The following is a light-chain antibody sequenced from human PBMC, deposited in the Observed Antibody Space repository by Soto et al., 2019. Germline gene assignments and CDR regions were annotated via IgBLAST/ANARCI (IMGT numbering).Light chain of an antibody. V-gene: IGKV3-15*01. CDR3: QQYNDWPLT. J-gene: IGKJ1*01. Sequence: DIVLTQSPGTLSLSPGERATLSCRASQSISSSYLAWYQQKPGQAPSLLIYGAFTRATGIPTRFSGTGSGTEFTLTISSLQSEDFALYYCQQYNDWPLTFGQGTKVDIK. CDR2: GAF. CDR1: QSISSSY.